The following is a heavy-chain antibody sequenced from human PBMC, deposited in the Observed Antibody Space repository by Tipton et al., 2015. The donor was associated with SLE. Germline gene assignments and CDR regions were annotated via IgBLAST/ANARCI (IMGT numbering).Heavy chain of an antibody. Sequence: LRLSCAVYGGSFSGYYWSWIRQPPGKGLEWIGEINHSGSTNYNPSLESRVTISVDTSKNQFSLKLSSVTAADTAVYYCARRPLDYWGQGTLVTVSS. V-gene: IGHV4-34*01. CDR3: ARRPLDY. CDR1: GGSFSGYY. CDR2: INHSGST. J-gene: IGHJ4*02.